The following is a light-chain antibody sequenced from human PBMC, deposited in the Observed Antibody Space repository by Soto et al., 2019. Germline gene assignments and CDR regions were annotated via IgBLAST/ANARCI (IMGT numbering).Light chain of an antibody. V-gene: IGKV1-5*03. CDR1: QSINSW. CDR2: QAS. CDR3: QQYNSYSYT. Sequence: QMTQSPSTLSASVGDRVTITCRASQSINSWLAWYQQKPGEAPKLLIYQASNLQSGVPSRFSGSGSGTEFTLTISGLQPDDFATYYCQQYNSYSYTFGQGTKVDIK. J-gene: IGKJ2*01.